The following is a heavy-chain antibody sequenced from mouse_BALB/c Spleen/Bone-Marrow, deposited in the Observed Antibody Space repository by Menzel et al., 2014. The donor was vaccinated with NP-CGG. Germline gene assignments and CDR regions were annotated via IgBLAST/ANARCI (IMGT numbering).Heavy chain of an antibody. J-gene: IGHJ4*01. CDR1: GFTFSSFG. V-gene: IGHV5-17*02. Sequence: EAQLAESGGGLVQPGGSRKLSCAASGFTFSSFGMHWVRQAPEKGLEWDAYISSGSSTIYYADTVKGRFTISRDNPKNTLFLQMPSLRSEDTAMYYCARSPYDSAAMDYWGQGPSVTVSS. CDR3: ARSPYDSAAMDY. D-gene: IGHD2-4*01. CDR2: ISSGSSTI.